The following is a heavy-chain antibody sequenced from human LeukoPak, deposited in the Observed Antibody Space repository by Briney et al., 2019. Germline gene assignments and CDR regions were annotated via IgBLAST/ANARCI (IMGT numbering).Heavy chain of an antibody. Sequence: GGSLRLSCAASGFXFSSYWIHWVRQAPGKGLVWVARINSDGSSTSHADSVKGRFTISRDNAKNTLYLQMNSLRVEDTAVYYCARDLMTPDAFDIWGQGTMVTVSS. CDR2: INSDGSST. CDR1: GFXFSSYW. J-gene: IGHJ3*02. CDR3: ARDLMTPDAFDI. V-gene: IGHV3-74*01. D-gene: IGHD2-8*01.